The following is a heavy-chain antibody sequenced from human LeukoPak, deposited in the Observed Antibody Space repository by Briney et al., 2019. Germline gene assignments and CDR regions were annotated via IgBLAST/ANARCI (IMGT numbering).Heavy chain of an antibody. CDR3: ASRGDYATLDY. V-gene: IGHV1-69*04. D-gene: IGHD4-17*01. CDR1: GYTFTSYA. CDR2: IIPILGIA. J-gene: IGHJ4*02. Sequence: SVKVSCKASGYTFTSYAISWVRQAPGQGLEWMGRIIPILGIANYAQKFQGRVTITADKSTSTAYMELSSLRSEDTAVYYCASRGDYATLDYWGQGTLVTVSS.